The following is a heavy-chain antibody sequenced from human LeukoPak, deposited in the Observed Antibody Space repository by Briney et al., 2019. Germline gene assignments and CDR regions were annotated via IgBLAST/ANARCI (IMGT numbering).Heavy chain of an antibody. J-gene: IGHJ5*02. D-gene: IGHD6-19*01. CDR1: GGSISSSSYY. CDR2: IYYSGST. CDR3: ARVLHSGGWYCFDP. V-gene: IGHV4-39*07. Sequence: SETLSLTCTVSGGSISSSSYYWGWIRQPPGKGLEWIGSIYYSGSTYYNPSLKSRVTISVDTSKNQFSLKLSSVTAADTAVYYCARVLHSGGWYCFDPWGQGTLVTVSS.